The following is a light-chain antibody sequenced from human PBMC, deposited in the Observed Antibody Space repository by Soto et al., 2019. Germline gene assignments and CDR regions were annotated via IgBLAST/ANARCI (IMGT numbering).Light chain of an antibody. CDR3: QQYNNYPLT. CDR2: RAS. CDR1: QSIDTR. J-gene: IGKJ4*01. V-gene: IGKV1-5*03. Sequence: DIQMTQSPSSLSASVGDRVTITCRASQSIDTRLAWYQQKPGKAPKFLMYRASSLESGVPSRFSGSGSGTEFTLTISSLQPDDFATYYCQQYNNYPLTFGGGTKLVIK.